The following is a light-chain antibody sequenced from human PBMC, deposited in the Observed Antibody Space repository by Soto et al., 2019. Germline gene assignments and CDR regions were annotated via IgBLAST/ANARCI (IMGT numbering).Light chain of an antibody. V-gene: IGKV1-9*01. Sequence: TQLTQSPSPLSSSVGDRVTITFRASQGISSYLAWLQQKPGKAPKLLIYAASTLQSGVPSRFSGSGSGTDFTLTISSLQPEDFATYYCQQLDNFPLTFGQGTRLEIK. CDR3: QQLDNFPLT. CDR1: QGISSY. J-gene: IGKJ5*01. CDR2: AAS.